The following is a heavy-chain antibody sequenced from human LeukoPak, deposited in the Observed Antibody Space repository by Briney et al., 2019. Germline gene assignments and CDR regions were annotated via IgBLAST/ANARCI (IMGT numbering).Heavy chain of an antibody. CDR3: ARVVVYCSSTSCYRSILPPYYYMDV. CDR1: GGTFSSYA. Sequence: SVKVSCKASGGTFSSYAISWVRQAPGQGLEWMGGIIPIFGTANYAQKFQGRVTITADESTSTAYMELSSLRSEDTAVYYCARVVVYCSSTSCYRSILPPYYYMDVWGKGTTVTVSS. V-gene: IGHV1-69*01. D-gene: IGHD2-2*01. CDR2: IIPIFGTA. J-gene: IGHJ6*03.